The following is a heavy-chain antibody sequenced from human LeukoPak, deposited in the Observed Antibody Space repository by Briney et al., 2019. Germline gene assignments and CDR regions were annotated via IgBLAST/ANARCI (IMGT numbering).Heavy chain of an antibody. CDR2: IYYSGST. CDR3: ARDSPYSGYARRWFDP. V-gene: IGHV4-59*12. D-gene: IGHD5-12*01. J-gene: IGHJ5*02. Sequence: SETLSLTCTVSGGSISSYYWSWIRQPPGKGLEWIGYIYYSGSTNYNPSLKSRVTISVDTSKNQFSLKLSSVTAADTAVYYCARDSPYSGYARRWFDPWGQGTLVTVSP. CDR1: GGSISSYY.